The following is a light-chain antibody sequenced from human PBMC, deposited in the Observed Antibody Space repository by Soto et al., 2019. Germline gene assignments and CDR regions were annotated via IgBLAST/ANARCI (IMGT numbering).Light chain of an antibody. Sequence: QPVLTQPPSASGAPGQRVTISCSGSSSNIGSNYVYWYQQLPGTAPKLLIYRNNQRPSGVPDRFSGSKSGTSASLAISGLRSEDEADYYCSSYTSSSTYVFGTGTKVTVL. CDR2: RNN. V-gene: IGLV1-47*01. J-gene: IGLJ1*01. CDR3: SSYTSSSTYV. CDR1: SSNIGSNY.